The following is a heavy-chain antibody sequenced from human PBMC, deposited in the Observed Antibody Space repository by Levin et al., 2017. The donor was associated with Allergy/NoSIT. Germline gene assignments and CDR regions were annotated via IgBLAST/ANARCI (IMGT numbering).Heavy chain of an antibody. J-gene: IGHJ6*03. V-gene: IGHV1-69*02. Sequence: KISCKASGGTFSSYTISWVRQAPGQGLEWMGRIIPILGIANYAQKFQGRVTITADKSTSTAYMELSSLRSEDTAVYYCARGVRGARLHYYYYMDVWGKGTTVTVSS. D-gene: IGHD3-10*01. CDR1: GGTFSSYT. CDR2: IIPILGIA. CDR3: ARGVRGARLHYYYYMDV.